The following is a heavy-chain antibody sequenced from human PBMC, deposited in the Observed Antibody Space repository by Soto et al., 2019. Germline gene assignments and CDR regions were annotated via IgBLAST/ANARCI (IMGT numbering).Heavy chain of an antibody. D-gene: IGHD3-16*01. CDR2: ISGSGGST. CDR3: AKGSGEPHPNDAFDI. J-gene: IGHJ3*02. V-gene: IGHV3-23*01. Sequence: YGMSRIIQKTRKGLEWVSAISGSGGSTYYADSVKGRFTISRDNSKNTLYLQMNSLRAEDTAVYYCAKGSGEPHPNDAFDIWGQGTIVIV. CDR1: YG.